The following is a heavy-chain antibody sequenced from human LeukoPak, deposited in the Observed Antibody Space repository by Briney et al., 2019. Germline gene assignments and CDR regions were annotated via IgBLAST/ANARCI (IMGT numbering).Heavy chain of an antibody. D-gene: IGHD5-12*01. CDR2: IYYSGST. V-gene: IGHV4-59*01. CDR1: GGSISSYY. CDR3: ARVSGYDWESFYDY. Sequence: PSETLSLTCTVSGGSISSYYWSWIRQPPGKGLEWIGYIYYSGSTNYNPSLKSRVTISVDTFKKQFSLKLRSVTAADTAVYYCARVSGYDWESFYDYWGQGTLVTVSS. J-gene: IGHJ4*02.